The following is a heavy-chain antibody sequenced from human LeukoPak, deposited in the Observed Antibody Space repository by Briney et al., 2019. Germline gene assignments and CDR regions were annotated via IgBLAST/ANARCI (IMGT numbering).Heavy chain of an antibody. Sequence: SETLSLTCTVSGVSISSYYWSWIRQPPGKGLEWIGYIYYSGSTNYNPSLKSRVTISVDTSKNQFSLKLSSVTAADTAVYYCARDPSPSIVGATRDAFDIWGQGTMVTVSS. CDR1: GVSISSYY. CDR3: ARDPSPSIVGATRDAFDI. V-gene: IGHV4-59*01. CDR2: IYYSGST. J-gene: IGHJ3*02. D-gene: IGHD1-26*01.